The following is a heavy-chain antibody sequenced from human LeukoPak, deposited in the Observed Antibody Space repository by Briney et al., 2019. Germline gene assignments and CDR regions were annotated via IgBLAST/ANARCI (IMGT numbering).Heavy chain of an antibody. Sequence: PSGTLSLTCGVSGCSISTTNWWTWRRQPPGEGLEWIGEVHLSGRTHYNPSLESRVTMSVDMSENHISLRLTSVTAADTAVYYCAGEAGPYRSLDYSGQGTLVTVSS. D-gene: IGHD6-19*01. J-gene: IGHJ4*02. V-gene: IGHV4-4*02. CDR3: AGEAGPYRSLDY. CDR1: GCSISTTNW. CDR2: VHLSGRT.